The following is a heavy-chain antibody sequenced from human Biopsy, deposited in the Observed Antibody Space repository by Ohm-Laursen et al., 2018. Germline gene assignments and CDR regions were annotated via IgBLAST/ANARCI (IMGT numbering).Heavy chain of an antibody. J-gene: IGHJ4*02. CDR1: GGSIKSYY. CDR3: ARLTGDPSY. D-gene: IGHD7-27*01. Sequence: GTLSLTCTVSGGSIKSYYWNWIRQSPGQGLEWIGFIYYTGHTNYNPSLKSRATISVDTSKKQFSLKVIPVTAADTAVYYCARLTGDPSYWGQGILVTVSS. V-gene: IGHV4-59*01. CDR2: IYYTGHT.